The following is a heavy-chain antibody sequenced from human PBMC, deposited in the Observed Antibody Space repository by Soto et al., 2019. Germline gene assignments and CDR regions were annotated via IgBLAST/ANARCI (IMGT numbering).Heavy chain of an antibody. Sequence: SVKVSCKASGYTFTSYGISWVRQAPGQGLEWMGGIIPIFGTANYAQKFQGRVTITADESTSTAYMELSSLRSEDTAVYYCARDLIFGVVIRLDYYYGMDVWGQGTTVTVSS. V-gene: IGHV1-69*13. J-gene: IGHJ6*02. CDR2: IIPIFGTA. D-gene: IGHD3-3*01. CDR1: GYTFTSYG. CDR3: ARDLIFGVVIRLDYYYGMDV.